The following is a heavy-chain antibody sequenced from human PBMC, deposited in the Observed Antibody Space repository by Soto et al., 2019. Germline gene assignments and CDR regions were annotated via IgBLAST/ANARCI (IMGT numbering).Heavy chain of an antibody. V-gene: IGHV3-11*01. CDR1: GFTFSDYY. CDR3: ATIQLWGSSGYSYYGMDV. D-gene: IGHD3-22*01. J-gene: IGHJ6*02. Sequence: QVQLVESGGGLVKPGGSLRLSCAASGFTFSDYYMSWIRQAPGKGLEWVSYISSSGSTIYYADSVKSRFTISRDNAKNSLYLQMNSLRAEDTAVYYCATIQLWGSSGYSYYGMDVWGQGTTVTVSS. CDR2: ISSSGSTI.